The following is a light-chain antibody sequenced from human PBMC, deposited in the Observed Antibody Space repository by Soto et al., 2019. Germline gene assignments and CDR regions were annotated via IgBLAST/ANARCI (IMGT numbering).Light chain of an antibody. CDR3: MQGTHWPLT. Sequence: DAVMTQSPLSLPVTLGQPASISCRSSQSLVDSDGNTFLNWFQQRPGQSPRRLIYKVSNRDSGVPDRFSGSGSGTDFTLKISRVEAEDVGVYYCMQGTHWPLTFGGGTKV. CDR2: KVS. V-gene: IGKV2-30*01. CDR1: QSLVDSDGNTF. J-gene: IGKJ4*01.